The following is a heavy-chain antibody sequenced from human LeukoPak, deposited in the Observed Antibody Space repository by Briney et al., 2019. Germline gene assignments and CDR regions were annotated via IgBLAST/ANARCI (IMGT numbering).Heavy chain of an antibody. J-gene: IGHJ3*02. Sequence: PGGSLRLSCAASGFTFSSYSMNWVRQAPGKGLEWVSSISSSSSYIYYAGSVKGRFTMSRDNSKNTLDLQMNSLRADDTAVYFCARDRHRYRGTNGDGDAFDIWGQGTMVTVTS. V-gene: IGHV3-21*04. CDR3: ARDRHRYRGTNGDGDAFDI. CDR2: ISSSSSYI. D-gene: IGHD1-7*01. CDR1: GFTFSSYS.